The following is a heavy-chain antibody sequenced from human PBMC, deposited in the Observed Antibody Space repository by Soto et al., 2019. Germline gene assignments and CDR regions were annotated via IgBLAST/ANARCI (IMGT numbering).Heavy chain of an antibody. Sequence: GASVKVSCTASGYTFTGYYRHWVRQAPGQGLEWMGWINPNSGGTNYAQKFQGWVTMTRDTSISTAYMELSRLRSDDTAVYYCARGTISRYDFWSGYSSAFDIWGQGTMVTVSS. CDR1: GYTFTGYY. V-gene: IGHV1-2*04. J-gene: IGHJ3*02. CDR2: INPNSGGT. CDR3: ARGTISRYDFWSGYSSAFDI. D-gene: IGHD3-3*01.